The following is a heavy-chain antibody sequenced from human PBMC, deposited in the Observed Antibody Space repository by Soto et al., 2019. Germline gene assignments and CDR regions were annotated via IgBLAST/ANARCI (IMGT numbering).Heavy chain of an antibody. D-gene: IGHD3-22*01. CDR3: ARALFYSDSDGYYFEFDY. Sequence: SGPTLVNTKEPLRLTGRVSGFSLTDTRMGVSGIRHAPGKDLEWLAHSISNDDKSYSTSLKSRLTISKDTSKSQVVLRMTNMDPVDTGRYYCARALFYSDSDGYYFEFDYWGPGTLVTVSS. CDR1: GFSLTDTRMG. J-gene: IGHJ4*02. CDR2: SISNDDK. V-gene: IGHV2-26*01.